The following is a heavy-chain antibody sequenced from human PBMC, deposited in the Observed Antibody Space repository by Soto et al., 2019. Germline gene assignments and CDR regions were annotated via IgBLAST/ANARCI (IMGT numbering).Heavy chain of an antibody. V-gene: IGHV3-7*01. CDR1: GFMFSAYW. Sequence: GGSLRLSCAASGFMFSAYWMSWVRQAPGKGLEWVANMHGDGGKIYYVDSVKGRFTISRDNAKRSLYLQMKSLRAEDTAVYYCARDFYGGYTYGPGDYWGQGALVTVSS. CDR2: MHGDGGKI. D-gene: IGHD5-18*01. J-gene: IGHJ4*02. CDR3: ARDFYGGYTYGPGDY.